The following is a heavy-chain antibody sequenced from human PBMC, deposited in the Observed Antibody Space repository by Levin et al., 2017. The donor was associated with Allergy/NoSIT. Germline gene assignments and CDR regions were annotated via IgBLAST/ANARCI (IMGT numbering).Heavy chain of an antibody. Sequence: ASVKVSCKASGYTFTGYYLHWVRQAPGQGLEWMGWINPNSGDTNYAQKFQGRVTMTRDTSISTAYMDLSRLRSDDTAVYYCARGSPFGDRLPFDYWGQGTLVTVSS. J-gene: IGHJ4*02. CDR2: INPNSGDT. CDR3: ARGSPFGDRLPFDY. CDR1: GYTFTGYY. V-gene: IGHV1-2*02. D-gene: IGHD4-17*01.